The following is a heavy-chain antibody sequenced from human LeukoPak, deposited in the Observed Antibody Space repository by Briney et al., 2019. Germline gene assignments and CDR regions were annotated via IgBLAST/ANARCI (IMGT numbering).Heavy chain of an antibody. CDR3: ARDRGMNYYYYYMDV. CDR1: GGTFSNYA. J-gene: IGHJ6*03. CDR2: IIPIFGTA. Sequence: ASVKVSCKASGGTFSNYAISWVRQAPGQGLEWMGGIIPIFGTANYAQKFQGRVTITADKSTSTAYMELSSLRSEDTAVYYCARDRGMNYYYYYMDVWGKGTTVTVSS. D-gene: IGHD3-10*01. V-gene: IGHV1-69*06.